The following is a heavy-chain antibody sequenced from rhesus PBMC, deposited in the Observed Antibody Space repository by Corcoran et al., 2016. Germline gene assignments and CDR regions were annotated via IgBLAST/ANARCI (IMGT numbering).Heavy chain of an antibody. CDR3: ARAYSNYGQFDY. Sequence: QVKLQQWGEGLVKPSETLSLTCAVYGGSISGHYWSWIRQPPLKGLEWIGNIDGNRAIINYNTSLKNRVTVSKDTSKNQFSLKLSSVTAADTAVYYCARAYSNYGQFDYWGQGVLVTVSS. CDR2: IDGNRAII. V-gene: IGHV4-73*01. CDR1: GGSISGHY. J-gene: IGHJ4*01. D-gene: IGHD4-23*01.